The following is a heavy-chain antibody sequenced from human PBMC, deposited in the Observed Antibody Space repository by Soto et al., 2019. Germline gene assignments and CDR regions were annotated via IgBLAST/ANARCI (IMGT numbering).Heavy chain of an antibody. CDR3: ARDKITGLFAY. CDR1: GDTISTGGYS. V-gene: IGHV4-30-2*01. Sequence: PSETLSLTCVVSGDTISTGGYSWAWIRQPPGKALEWIGHTYHSGNPNYNPSLKSRVTISVDASKNQFSLKLTSVTAADTAVYYCARDKITGLFAYWGQGTLVTVSS. D-gene: IGHD2-8*02. CDR2: TYHSGNP. J-gene: IGHJ4*02.